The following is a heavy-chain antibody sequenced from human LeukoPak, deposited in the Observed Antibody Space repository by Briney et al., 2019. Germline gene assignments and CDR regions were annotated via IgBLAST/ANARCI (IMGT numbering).Heavy chain of an antibody. D-gene: IGHD4-11*01. CDR1: GGSISSYY. CDR2: IYYTGST. Sequence: SETLSLTCTVSGGSISSYYWSWIRQPPGKGLEWIGYIYYTGSTNYNASLKSRVTISVHTSKNQYSLNLSSVTAADTAVYYCATTTVRGGYDYWGQGTLVTVSS. V-gene: IGHV4-59*01. CDR3: ATTTVRGGYDY. J-gene: IGHJ4*02.